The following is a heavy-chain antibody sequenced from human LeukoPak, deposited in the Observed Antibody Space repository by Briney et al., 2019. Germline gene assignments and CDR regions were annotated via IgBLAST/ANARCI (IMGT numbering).Heavy chain of an antibody. CDR1: GFTFSSYG. D-gene: IGHD2-21*02. CDR3: SRDRGGGDIYFDY. CDR2: ISRSGAAI. Sequence: GGSLRLSCAASGFTFSSYGMNWVRQAPGKGPEWISYISRSGAAIYYADSVKGRFTISRDNAKNSLYLQMSSLGAEDTAIYYCSRDRGGGDIYFDYWGQGTLVTVSS. J-gene: IGHJ4*02. V-gene: IGHV3-48*03.